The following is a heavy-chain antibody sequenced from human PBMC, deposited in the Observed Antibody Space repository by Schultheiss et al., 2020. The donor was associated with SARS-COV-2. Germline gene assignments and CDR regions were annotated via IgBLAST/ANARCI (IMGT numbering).Heavy chain of an antibody. Sequence: SETLSLTCTVSGGSISSGGYYWSWIRQHPGKGLEWIGYIYYSGSTYYNPSLKSRVTISVDTSKNQFSLRLSSVTAADTAVYYCARGDTDHFDSWGQGALVTVSS. V-gene: IGHV4-31*03. D-gene: IGHD5-18*01. CDR1: GGSISSGGYY. J-gene: IGHJ4*02. CDR2: IYYSGST. CDR3: ARGDTDHFDS.